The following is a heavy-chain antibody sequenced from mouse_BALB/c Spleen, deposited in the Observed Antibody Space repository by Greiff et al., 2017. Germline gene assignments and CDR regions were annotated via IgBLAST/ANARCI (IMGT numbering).Heavy chain of an antibody. J-gene: IGHJ4*01. CDR3: ARHNGNYYAMDY. CDR2: ISNGGGST. V-gene: IGHV5-12-2*01. D-gene: IGHD2-1*01. CDR1: GFTFSSYT. Sequence: EVMLVESGGGLVKPGGSLKLSCAASGFTFSSYTMSWVRQTPEKRLEWVAYISNGGGSTYYPDTVKGRFTISRDNAKNTLYLQMSSLKSEDTAMYYCARHNGNYYAMDYWGQGTSVTVSS.